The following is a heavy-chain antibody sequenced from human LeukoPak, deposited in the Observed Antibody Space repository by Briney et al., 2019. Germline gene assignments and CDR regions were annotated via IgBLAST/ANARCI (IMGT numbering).Heavy chain of an antibody. J-gene: IGHJ4*02. D-gene: IGHD1-26*01. CDR2: ISSSSSYI. CDR1: GFTLSSYS. Sequence: GGSLRLSCAAPGFTLSSYSMNWVRQAPGKGLEWVSSISSSSSYIYYADSVNGRFTISRDNAKNSLYLQMNSLRAEDTAVYYCARDSGGSYFFDYFDYWGQGTLVTVSS. V-gene: IGHV3-21*01. CDR3: ARDSGGSYFFDYFDY.